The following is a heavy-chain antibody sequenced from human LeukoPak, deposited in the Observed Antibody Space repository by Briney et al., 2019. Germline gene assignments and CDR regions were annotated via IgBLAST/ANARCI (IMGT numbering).Heavy chain of an antibody. V-gene: IGHV3-23*01. D-gene: IGHD3-10*01. Sequence: GGSLRLSCAASGFTFSIYAMSWVRQAPGKGLQWVSSITSRGESTWYVDSVKGRFTITRDNSENTLYLQMHSLRAEDTAVYYCARDRPNYCGSDGHYYRRDGDYWGRGTLVSVSS. CDR1: GFTFSIYA. CDR3: ARDRPNYCGSDGHYYRRDGDY. CDR2: ITSRGEST. J-gene: IGHJ4*02.